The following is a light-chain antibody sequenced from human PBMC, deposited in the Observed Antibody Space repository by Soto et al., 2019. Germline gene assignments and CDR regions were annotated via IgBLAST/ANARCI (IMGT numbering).Light chain of an antibody. CDR3: GQFNNWRIT. Sequence: SQSYLSASIGHRXXITCRASQRISSALAWYQQKPGKAAKLLIYDASILESGVASRFGGSRSGTDFTLTIRSLQPEDFATYYCGQFNNWRITFGQGTRME. CDR2: DAS. V-gene: IGKV1D-13*01. CDR1: QRISSA. J-gene: IGKJ5*01.